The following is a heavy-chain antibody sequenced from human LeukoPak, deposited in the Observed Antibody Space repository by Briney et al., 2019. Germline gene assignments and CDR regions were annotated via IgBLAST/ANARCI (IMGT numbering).Heavy chain of an antibody. J-gene: IGHJ3*02. D-gene: IGHD1-26*01. V-gene: IGHV1-8*03. CDR3: ARGKWELLPDSDAFDI. CDR2: MNPNSGNT. CDR1: GYTFTSYD. Sequence: ASVKVSCKASGYTFTSYDINWVRQATGQGLEWMGWMNPNSGNTGYAQKFQGRVTITRNTSISTAYMELSSLRSEDTAVYYCARGKWELLPDSDAFDIWAQGTMVTVSS.